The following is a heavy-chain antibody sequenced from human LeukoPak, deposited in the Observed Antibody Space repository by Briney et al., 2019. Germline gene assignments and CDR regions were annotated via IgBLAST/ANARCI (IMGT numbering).Heavy chain of an antibody. V-gene: IGHV3-11*01. CDR1: GFTFSDSY. CDR3: TTATCKYCGGDG. Sequence: PGGSLRLSCAASGFTFSDSYMHWIRQAPGKGLEWIAYMSSSGNIIYYADSVKGRFTISRDNANNSLYLEMNSLRTDDTAVYYCTTATCKYCGGDGWGQGTLVTVSS. D-gene: IGHD2-21*02. CDR2: MSSSGNII. J-gene: IGHJ4*02.